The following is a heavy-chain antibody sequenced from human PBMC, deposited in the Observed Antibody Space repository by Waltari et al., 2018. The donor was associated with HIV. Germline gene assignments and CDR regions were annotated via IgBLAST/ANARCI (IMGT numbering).Heavy chain of an antibody. J-gene: IGHJ4*02. V-gene: IGHV4-30-4*01. Sequence: QVQLQESGPGLVKPSQTLSLTCTVSGGSISSGDYYWSWIRQPPGKGLEWIGYIYYSGITYYNPSLKSRVTISVDTSKNQFSLKLSSVTAADTAVYYCARVRGPYDSSGYFQYYFDYWGQGTLVTVSS. CDR1: GGSISSGDYY. D-gene: IGHD3-22*01. CDR2: IYYSGIT. CDR3: ARVRGPYDSSGYFQYYFDY.